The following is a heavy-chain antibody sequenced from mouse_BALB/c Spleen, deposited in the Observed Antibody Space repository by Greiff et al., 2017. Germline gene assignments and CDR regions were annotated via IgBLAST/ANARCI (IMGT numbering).Heavy chain of an antibody. J-gene: IGHJ4*01. V-gene: IGHV3-6*02. CDR3: ARCDYGSSLYAMDY. CDR2: ISYDGSN. D-gene: IGHD1-1*01. CDR1: GYSITSGYY. Sequence: EVKLQESGPGLVKPSQSLSLTCSVTGYSITSGYYWNWIRQFPGNKLEWMGYISYDGSNNYNPSLKNRTSITRDTSKNQFFLKLNSVTTEDTATYYCARCDYGSSLYAMDYWGQGTSVTVSS.